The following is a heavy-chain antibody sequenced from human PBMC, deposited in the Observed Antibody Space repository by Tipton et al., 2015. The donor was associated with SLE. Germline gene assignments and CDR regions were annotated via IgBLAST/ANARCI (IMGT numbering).Heavy chain of an antibody. CDR3: AGSRAATTFP. CDR2: IYYSGST. D-gene: IGHD1-26*01. V-gene: IGHV4-30-4*01. Sequence: TLSLTCTVSDDSISTSAYYWSWIRQVPGKGLEWIGYIYYSGSTYYSPSLRSRVTMSIDTSKNQFSLNLSSVTAADTAIYYCAGSRAATTFPWGQGIMVTVSS. J-gene: IGHJ5*02. CDR1: DDSISTSAYY.